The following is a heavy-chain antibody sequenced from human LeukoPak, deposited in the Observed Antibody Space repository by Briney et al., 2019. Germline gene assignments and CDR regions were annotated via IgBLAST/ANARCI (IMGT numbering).Heavy chain of an antibody. D-gene: IGHD2-2*01. CDR1: GYTFTSYD. V-gene: IGHV1-8*03. CDR2: MNPNSGNT. CDR3: ARGPPDVVVPAAMVSYYYYMDV. J-gene: IGHJ6*03. Sequence: ASVKVSCKASGYTFTSYDINWGRQATGQGLEWMGWMNPNSGNTGYAQKFQGRVTITRNTSISTAYMELSSLRSEDTAVYYCARGPPDVVVPAAMVSYYYYMDVWGKGTTVTVSS.